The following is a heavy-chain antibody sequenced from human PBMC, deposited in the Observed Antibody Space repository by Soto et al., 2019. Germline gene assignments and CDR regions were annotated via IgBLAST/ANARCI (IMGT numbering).Heavy chain of an antibody. Sequence: SETLSLTCAVYGGSFSGYYWSWIRQPPGKGLEWIGEINHSGSTNYNPSLKSRVTISVDTSKNQFSLKLSSVTAADTAVYYCASGRYNWNYFNWFDPWGQGTLVTVSS. CDR1: GGSFSGYY. CDR3: ASGRYNWNYFNWFDP. V-gene: IGHV4-34*01. CDR2: INHSGST. J-gene: IGHJ5*02. D-gene: IGHD1-7*01.